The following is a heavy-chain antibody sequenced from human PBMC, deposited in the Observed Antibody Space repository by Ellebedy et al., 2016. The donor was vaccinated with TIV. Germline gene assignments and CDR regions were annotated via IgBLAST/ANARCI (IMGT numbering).Heavy chain of an antibody. CDR3: ARTLRSTSCYVCPYNWFDP. Sequence: SETLSLXXTVSGGSISRSDYYWSWIRQPPGKGLEWIGYIYYSGSTNYNPSLKSRVTISVDTSKNQFSLKLSSVTAADTAVYYCARTLRSTSCYVCPYNWFDPWGQGTLVTVSS. V-gene: IGHV4-61*08. J-gene: IGHJ5*02. D-gene: IGHD2-2*01. CDR2: IYYSGST. CDR1: GGSISRSDYY.